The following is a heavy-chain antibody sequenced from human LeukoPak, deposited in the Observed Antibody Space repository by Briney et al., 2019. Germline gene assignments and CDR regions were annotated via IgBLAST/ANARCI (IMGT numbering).Heavy chain of an antibody. V-gene: IGHV3-53*01. J-gene: IGHJ4*02. CDR3: ASGGMGARKFYSVPFHY. D-gene: IGHD2-15*01. CDR2: LNSRGRR. CDR1: GFTFSSNY. Sequence: GRSLRLSCAASGFTFSSNYVSWVRQAPEKGLDWVSILNSRGRRYYAHSVKGRFTSARDDSRNTLYLQMNGLGAEDTAVYYCASGGMGARKFYSVPFHYWGQGTLVTVSS.